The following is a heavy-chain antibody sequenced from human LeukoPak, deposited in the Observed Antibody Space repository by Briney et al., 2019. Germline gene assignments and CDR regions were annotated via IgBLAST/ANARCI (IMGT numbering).Heavy chain of an antibody. Sequence: ASVKVSCKASGGTFSSYAISWVRQAPGQGLEWMGGIIPNSGGTNYAQKFQGRVTMTRGTSISTAYMELSRLRSDDTAVYYCARDRTRTGYSSGWYHDYWGQGTLVTVSS. J-gene: IGHJ4*02. CDR1: GGTFSSYA. CDR3: ARDRTRTGYSSGWYHDY. D-gene: IGHD6-19*01. V-gene: IGHV1-2*02. CDR2: IIPNSGGT.